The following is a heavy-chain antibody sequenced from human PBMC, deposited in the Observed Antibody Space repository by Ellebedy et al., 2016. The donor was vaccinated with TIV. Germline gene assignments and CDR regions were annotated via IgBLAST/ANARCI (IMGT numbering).Heavy chain of an antibody. V-gene: IGHV4-34*01. Sequence: MPSETLSLTCAVYGGSFDPSYWSWIRQPPGKGLEWIGEINHSGTTTYSPSLRSRATISLDTSKNELSLEGTSVTAADTAMYYCVWGSYYDYWGQGTLVSVSS. J-gene: IGHJ4*02. D-gene: IGHD3-16*01. CDR1: GGSFDPSY. CDR3: VWGSYYDY. CDR2: INHSGTT.